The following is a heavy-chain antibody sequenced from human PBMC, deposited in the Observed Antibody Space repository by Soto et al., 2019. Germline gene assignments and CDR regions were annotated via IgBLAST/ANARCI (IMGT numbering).Heavy chain of an antibody. J-gene: IGHJ3*02. CDR2: ISSSSSTT. CDR3: ARDVILEWPQHAFDI. Sequence: GGSLRLSCAASGFTFSSYSMNWVRQAPGKGLEWVSYISSSSSTTYYTDSVKGRFTISRDNAKNSLYLQMNSLRAEDTAVYYCARDVILEWPQHAFDIWGQGTMVTVSS. CDR1: GFTFSSYS. V-gene: IGHV3-48*01. D-gene: IGHD3-3*01.